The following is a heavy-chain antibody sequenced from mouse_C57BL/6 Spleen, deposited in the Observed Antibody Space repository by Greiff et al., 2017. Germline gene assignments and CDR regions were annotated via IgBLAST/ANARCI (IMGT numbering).Heavy chain of an antibody. Sequence: VMLVESGPGLVAPSQSLSITCTVSGFSLTSYAISWVRQPPGKGLEWLGVIWTGGGTNYNSALKSRLSISKDNSKSQVFLKMNSLQTDDTARHYCARTDGNYPLFAYWGQGTLVTVSA. CDR1: GFSLTSYA. V-gene: IGHV2-9-1*01. CDR2: IWTGGGT. CDR3: ARTDGNYPLFAY. D-gene: IGHD2-1*01. J-gene: IGHJ3*01.